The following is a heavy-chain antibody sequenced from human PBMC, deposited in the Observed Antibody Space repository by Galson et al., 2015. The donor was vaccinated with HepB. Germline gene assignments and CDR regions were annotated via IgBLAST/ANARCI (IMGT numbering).Heavy chain of an antibody. D-gene: IGHD2-21*01. CDR2: IYPGDSDT. CDR3: ARSHSPRGPDAFDI. CDR1: GYSFTSYW. V-gene: IGHV5-51*03. J-gene: IGHJ3*02. Sequence: QSGAEVKKPGESLKISCKGSGYSFTSYWIGWVRQMPGKGLEWMGIIYPGDSDTRYSPSFQGQVTMSADESISTAYLQWSSLKASDSAVFYCARSHSPRGPDAFDIWGQGTMVTVSS.